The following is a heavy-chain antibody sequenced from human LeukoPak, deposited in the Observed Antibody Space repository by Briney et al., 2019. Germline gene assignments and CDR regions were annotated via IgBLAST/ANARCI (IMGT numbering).Heavy chain of an antibody. Sequence: ASVKVSCKASGYTFTDYYMHWTRQAPGQGPEWMGWMNPTSGGTNYAQKFQGRVTMTRDTSITTAYMELSSLRSDDTAVYYCAPRRVAADKGFDYWGQGTLVTVSS. J-gene: IGHJ4*02. V-gene: IGHV1-2*02. CDR1: GYTFTDYY. D-gene: IGHD6-19*01. CDR3: APRRVAADKGFDY. CDR2: MNPTSGGT.